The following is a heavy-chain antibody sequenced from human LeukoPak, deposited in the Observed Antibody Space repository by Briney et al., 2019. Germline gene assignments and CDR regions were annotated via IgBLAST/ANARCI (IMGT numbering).Heavy chain of an antibody. CDR3: ARLCDGGDCYLDYYYGMDV. CDR2: IYPGDSDT. Sequence: GESLKISCKGSGYSFTSYWIGWVRQMPGKGLEWMGIIYPGDSDTRYSPSFQGQVTISADKSISTAYLQWSSLKASDTAMYYCARLCDGGDCYLDYYYGMDVWGQGTTVTVSS. J-gene: IGHJ6*02. D-gene: IGHD2-21*02. CDR1: GYSFTSYW. V-gene: IGHV5-51*01.